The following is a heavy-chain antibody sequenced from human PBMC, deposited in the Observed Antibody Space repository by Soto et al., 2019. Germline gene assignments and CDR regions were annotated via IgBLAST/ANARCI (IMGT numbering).Heavy chain of an antibody. D-gene: IGHD6-19*01. J-gene: IGHJ6*02. Sequence: QVQVVESGGGVVQPGRSLRLSCTASGFTFSGHAMHWVRQPPGKGLEWVAQIWYAGSTKYYADSVKGRFTISRDNSKNTLYVQMDSLRVEDTAVYYCARDGQSLAPYALAVWGQGTSVTISS. CDR2: IWYAGSTK. CDR1: GFTFSGHA. CDR3: ARDGQSLAPYALAV. V-gene: IGHV3-33*01.